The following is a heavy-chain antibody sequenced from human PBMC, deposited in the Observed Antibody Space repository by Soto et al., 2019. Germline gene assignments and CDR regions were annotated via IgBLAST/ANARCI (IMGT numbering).Heavy chain of an antibody. J-gene: IGHJ4*02. D-gene: IGHD3-9*01. CDR3: ARFTPSSFYYDILTGYYHFDY. CDR2: IKQDGSEK. CDR1: GFTFSRYW. Sequence: GGSLRVSCAASGFTFSRYWMSWVRQAPGKGLEWVANIKQDGSEKYYVDSVKGRFTISRDNAKNSLYLQMNSLRAEDTAVYYCARFTPSSFYYDILTGYYHFDYWGQGTLVTVSS. V-gene: IGHV3-7*05.